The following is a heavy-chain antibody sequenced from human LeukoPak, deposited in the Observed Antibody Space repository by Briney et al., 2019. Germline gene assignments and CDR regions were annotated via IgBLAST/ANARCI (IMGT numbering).Heavy chain of an antibody. Sequence: SVKVSCKASGGTFSCYAISWVRQAPGQGLEWMGGIIPIFGTANYAQKFQGRVTITADKSTSTAYMELSSLRSEDTAVYYCAREGGHGGYLDYWGQGTLVTVSS. V-gene: IGHV1-69*06. CDR2: IIPIFGTA. J-gene: IGHJ4*02. D-gene: IGHD3-10*01. CDR3: AREGGHGGYLDY. CDR1: GGTFSCYA.